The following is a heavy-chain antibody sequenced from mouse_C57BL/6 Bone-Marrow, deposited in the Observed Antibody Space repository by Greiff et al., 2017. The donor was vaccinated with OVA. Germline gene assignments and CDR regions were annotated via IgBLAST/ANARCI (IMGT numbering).Heavy chain of an antibody. CDR1: GYAFSSSW. D-gene: IGHD1-1*01. CDR3: ANYYGRDY. CDR2: IYPGDGDT. J-gene: IGHJ2*01. Sequence: VQLQQSGPELVKPGASVKISCKASGYAFSSSWMNWVKQRPGKGLEWIGRIYPGDGDTNYNGKFKGKATLTADKSSSTAYMQLSSLTSEDSAVYFCANYYGRDYWGQGTTLTVSS. V-gene: IGHV1-82*01.